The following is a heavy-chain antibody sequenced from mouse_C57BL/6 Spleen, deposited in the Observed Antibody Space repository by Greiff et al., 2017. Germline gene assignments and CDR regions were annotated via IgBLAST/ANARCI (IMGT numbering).Heavy chain of an antibody. D-gene: IGHD2-1*01. CDR1: GYAFSSYW. CDR3: ARLRAPDGNFDY. J-gene: IGHJ2*01. V-gene: IGHV1-80*01. CDR2: IYPGDGDT. Sequence: QVQLQQSGAELVKPGASVKISCKASGYAFSSYWMNWVKQRPGKGLEWIGQIYPGDGDTNYNGKFKGKATLTADKSSSTAYMQLSSLTSEDSAVYFCARLRAPDGNFDYWGQGTTLTVSS.